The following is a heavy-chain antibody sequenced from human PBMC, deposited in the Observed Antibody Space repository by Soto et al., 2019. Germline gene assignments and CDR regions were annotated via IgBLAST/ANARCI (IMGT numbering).Heavy chain of an antibody. CDR1: GFTFNNAW. D-gene: IGHD6-13*01. Sequence: GEALKISCAASGFTFNNAWMSWVRQAPGKGLEWVGRIRSKTAGGTTDYAAPVKGRFTISRDDSKNTLNLQMNSLKTEDTAEYKCNTDIGHTWYAFNFDYCGQGTLVTVSS. CDR2: IRSKTAGGTT. CDR3: NTDIGHTWYAFNFDY. J-gene: IGHJ4*02. V-gene: IGHV3-15*01.